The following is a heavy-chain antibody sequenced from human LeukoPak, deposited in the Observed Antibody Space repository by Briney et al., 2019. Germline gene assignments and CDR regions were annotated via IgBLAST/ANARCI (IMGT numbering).Heavy chain of an antibody. Sequence: PSETLSLTCAVYGGSFSDYYWSWIRQPPGKGLEWIGEINHSGSTNYNPSLKSRVTISVDTSKNQFSLKLSSVTAADTAVYYCAGGAAAGTRDYYYGMDVWGQGTTVTVSS. CDR1: GGSFSDYY. J-gene: IGHJ6*02. CDR3: AGGAAAGTRDYYYGMDV. V-gene: IGHV4-34*01. D-gene: IGHD6-13*01. CDR2: INHSGST.